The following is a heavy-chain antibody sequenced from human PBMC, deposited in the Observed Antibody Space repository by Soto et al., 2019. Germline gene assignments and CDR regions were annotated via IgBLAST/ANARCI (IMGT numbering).Heavy chain of an antibody. CDR1: GFGVSNNY. J-gene: IGHJ4*02. CDR3: AKDGQQWELQY. D-gene: IGHD1-26*01. CDR2: INSGGNT. V-gene: IGHV3-66*01. Sequence: PGGSLRLSCAAPGFGVSNNYMSWVRQAPGKGLEWVSAINSGGNTYYADSVKGRFTISRDNSKNTVYLQMNSLRAEDTAVYYCAKDGQQWELQYWGQGTLVTVSS.